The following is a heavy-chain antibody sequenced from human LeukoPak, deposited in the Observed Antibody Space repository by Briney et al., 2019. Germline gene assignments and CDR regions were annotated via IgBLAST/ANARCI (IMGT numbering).Heavy chain of an antibody. CDR1: GFTFSNYG. CDR2: ISYDGTNK. J-gene: IGHJ4*02. D-gene: IGHD3-22*01. Sequence: PGRSLRLSCAVSGFTFSNYGMHWVRQAPGKGLEWVAVISYDGTNKYYADSVKGRFTISRDNSKNTLFLQMNSLRADDTAVYYCARGVSIVYRPIDYWGQGTLVTVSS. V-gene: IGHV3-30*03. CDR3: ARGVSIVYRPIDY.